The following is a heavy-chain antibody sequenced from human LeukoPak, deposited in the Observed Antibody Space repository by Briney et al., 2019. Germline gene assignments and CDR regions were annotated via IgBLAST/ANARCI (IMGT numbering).Heavy chain of an antibody. CDR2: MNPNSGNT. D-gene: IGHD1-7*01. V-gene: IGHV1-8*01. CDR3: YGHITGTTGTFDY. Sequence: GASVKVSCKASGYTFTSYDINWVRQATGQGLEWMGWMNPNSGNTGYAQKFQGRVTMTRNTSISTAYMELSSLRSEDTAVYYCYGHITGTTGTFDYWGQGTLVTVSS. J-gene: IGHJ4*02. CDR1: GYTFTSYD.